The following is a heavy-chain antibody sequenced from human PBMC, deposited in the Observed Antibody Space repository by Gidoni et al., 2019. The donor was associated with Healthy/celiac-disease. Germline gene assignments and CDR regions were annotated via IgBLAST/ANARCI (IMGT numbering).Heavy chain of an antibody. CDR3: ATQDSYGFYYFDY. D-gene: IGHD5-18*01. CDR2: ISYSGGT. V-gene: IGHV4-39*01. J-gene: IGHJ4*02. Sequence: QLQPQESGPGLLKPSETLSLTCTVSGGSIRSSSYYWGWLRQPPGKGLEWIGSISYSGGTYNNPSLKSGVTISVDTSKNQFSMKLSSVTAAGKAVYYCATQDSYGFYYFDYWGQGTLVTVSS. CDR1: GGSIRSSSYY.